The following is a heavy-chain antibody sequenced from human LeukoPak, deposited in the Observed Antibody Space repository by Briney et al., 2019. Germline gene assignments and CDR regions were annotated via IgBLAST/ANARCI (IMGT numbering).Heavy chain of an antibody. J-gene: IGHJ4*02. CDR2: ISGSGGDT. CDR3: AKVGGGLGYCSSTSCYSFDC. CDR1: EFTFSDHY. V-gene: IGHV3-23*01. Sequence: AGGSLRLSCAASEFTFSDHYMDWVRQTPGKGLEWVSAISGSGGDTYYADSVKGRFTISRDNSKNTLYLQMNSLRAEDTAVYYCAKVGGGLGYCSSTSCYSFDCWGQGTLVTVSS. D-gene: IGHD2-2*01.